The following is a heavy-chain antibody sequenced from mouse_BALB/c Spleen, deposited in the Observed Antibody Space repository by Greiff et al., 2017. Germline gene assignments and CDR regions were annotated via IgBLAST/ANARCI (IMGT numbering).Heavy chain of an antibody. Sequence: VHVKQSGPDLVKPGASVKISCKASGYSFTGYYMHWVKQSHGKSLEWIGRVNPNNGGTSYNQKFKGKAILTVDKSSSTAYMELRSLTSEDSAVYYCARDYRYDNGWFAYWGQGTLVTVSA. CDR3: ARDYRYDNGWFAY. J-gene: IGHJ3*01. V-gene: IGHV1-26*01. CDR2: VNPNNGGT. D-gene: IGHD2-14*01. CDR1: GYSFTGYY.